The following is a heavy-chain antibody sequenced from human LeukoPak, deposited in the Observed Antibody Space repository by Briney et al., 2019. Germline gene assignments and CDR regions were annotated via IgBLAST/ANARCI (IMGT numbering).Heavy chain of an antibody. Sequence: GGSLRLSCAASGFTFSSYAMSWVRQAPGKGLEWVSAVSGSGSSIYYADSVKGRFTISRDNSKNTLYLQMNSLRAEDTAVYYCAKDLSTWTSTYYFDYWGQGTLVTVSS. CDR2: VSGSGSSI. D-gene: IGHD2/OR15-2a*01. V-gene: IGHV3-23*01. CDR3: AKDLSTWTSTYYFDY. CDR1: GFTFSSYA. J-gene: IGHJ4*02.